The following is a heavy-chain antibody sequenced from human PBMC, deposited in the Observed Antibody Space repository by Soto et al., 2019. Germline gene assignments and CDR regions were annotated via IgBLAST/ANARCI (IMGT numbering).Heavy chain of an antibody. CDR2: IYYSGST. V-gene: IGHV4-31*03. Sequence: SKTLSLTCTVSGGSISSGGYYWSWIRQHPGKGLEWIGYIYYSGSTYYNPSLKSRVTISVDTSKNQFSMKLSSVTDADTAVYYFTVTDAYNHYFDYWAHAILVTVS. CDR1: GGSISSGGYY. CDR3: TVTDAYNHYFDY. J-gene: IGHJ4*01. D-gene: IGHD4-17*01.